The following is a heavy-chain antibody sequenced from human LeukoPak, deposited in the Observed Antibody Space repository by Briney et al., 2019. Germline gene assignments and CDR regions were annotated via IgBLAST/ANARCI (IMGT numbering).Heavy chain of an antibody. Sequence: GGSLRLSCAASGFTFSRYWMTWVRQAPGKGLEWVANIKQDRSETYYVDAVKGRFTISRDNAKNSLYLQMNSLRVDDTAVYFCARGRYSGYMYYFDYWGQGTLVTVSS. CDR2: IKQDRSET. V-gene: IGHV3-7*01. J-gene: IGHJ4*02. D-gene: IGHD5-12*01. CDR3: ARGRYSGYMYYFDY. CDR1: GFTFSRYW.